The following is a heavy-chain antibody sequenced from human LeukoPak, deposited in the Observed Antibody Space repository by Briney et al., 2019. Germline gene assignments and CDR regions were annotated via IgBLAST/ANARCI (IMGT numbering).Heavy chain of an antibody. J-gene: IGHJ4*02. Sequence: GGSLRLSCAASGFTVSSSYMSWVRQAPGKGLEWVSVVYTGGITYYADSVKGRFTISRDNSKNTLYLQMNSLRAEDTAVYYCARGYGYCGGVCYDYSGQGTLVTVSS. D-gene: IGHD2-21*02. CDR2: VYTGGIT. CDR1: GFTVSSSY. CDR3: ARGYGYCGGVCYDY. V-gene: IGHV3-53*01.